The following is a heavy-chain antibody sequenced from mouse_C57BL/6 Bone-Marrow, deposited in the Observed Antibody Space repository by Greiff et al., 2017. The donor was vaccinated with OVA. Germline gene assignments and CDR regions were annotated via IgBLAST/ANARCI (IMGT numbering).Heavy chain of an antibody. D-gene: IGHD2-3*01. Sequence: VQLQQSGAELARPGASVKLSCKASGYTFTSYGISWVKQRTGQGLEWIGEIYPRSGNTYYNEKFKGKATLTADKSSSTAYMELRSLTSEDSAVYFCARVGDCYSFYSMDYWGPGTSVTVSS. J-gene: IGHJ4*01. CDR1: GYTFTSYG. CDR3: ARVGDCYSFYSMDY. V-gene: IGHV1-81*01. CDR2: IYPRSGNT.